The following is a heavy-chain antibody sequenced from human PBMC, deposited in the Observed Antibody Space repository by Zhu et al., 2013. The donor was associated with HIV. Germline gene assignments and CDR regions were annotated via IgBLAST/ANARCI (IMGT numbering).Heavy chain of an antibody. Sequence: QVQLVQSGAEVKKPGSSVKVSCKASGGTFSSYAISWVRQAPGQGLEWMGGIIPIFGTANYAQKFQGRVTITADKSTSTAYMELSSLRSEDTAVYYCARAYNSYGSFSAYYYYGMDVWGQGTTVTVSS. CDR1: GGTFSSYA. V-gene: IGHV1-69*14. D-gene: IGHD5-18*01. CDR2: IIPIFGTA. CDR3: ARAYNSYGSFSAYYYYGMDV. J-gene: IGHJ6*02.